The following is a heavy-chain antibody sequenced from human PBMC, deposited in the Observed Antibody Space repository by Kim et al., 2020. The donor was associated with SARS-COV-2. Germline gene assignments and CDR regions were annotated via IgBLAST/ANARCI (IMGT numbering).Heavy chain of an antibody. CDR3: ARALSGALDY. Sequence: NTKYSQKFQDRVTITRDTSASTGYMELSSLGSEDTALYYCARALSGALDYWGQGTLVTVSS. V-gene: IGHV1-3*01. D-gene: IGHD7-27*01. J-gene: IGHJ4*02. CDR2: NT.